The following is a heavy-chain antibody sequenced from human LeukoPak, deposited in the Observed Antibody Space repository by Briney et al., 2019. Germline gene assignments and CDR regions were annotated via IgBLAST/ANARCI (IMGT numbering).Heavy chain of an antibody. V-gene: IGHV5-51*01. CDR1: GYTFTTSW. CDR3: AILNHPDGRVY. CDR2: IYAGNSDT. J-gene: IGHJ4*02. D-gene: IGHD5-24*01. Sequence: GESLKISCQGFGYTFTTSWIGWVRQLPGKGLERMAIIYAGNSDTKYSPSFQDQVSISTDRSISTAYLQWSSLQASDTAIYYCAILNHPDGRVYWGQGTPVTVSS.